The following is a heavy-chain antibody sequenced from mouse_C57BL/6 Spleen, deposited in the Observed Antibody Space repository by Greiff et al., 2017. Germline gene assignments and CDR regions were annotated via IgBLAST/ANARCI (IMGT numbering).Heavy chain of an antibody. J-gene: IGHJ4*01. CDR2: ISSGSSTI. Sequence: DVKLVASGGGLVKPGGSLKLSCAASGFTFSDYGMHWVRQAPEKGLEWVAYISSGSSTIYYADTVKGRFTITRDNAKNTLFLHMTRLRSEDTAMYYCARRLRVDYWGQGTSVTVSS. CDR1: GFTFSDYG. V-gene: IGHV5-17*01. D-gene: IGHD3-2*02. CDR3: ARRLRVDY.